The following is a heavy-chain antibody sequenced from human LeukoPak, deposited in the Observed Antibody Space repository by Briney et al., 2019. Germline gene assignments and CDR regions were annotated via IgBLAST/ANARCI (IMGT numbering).Heavy chain of an antibody. CDR3: ARASGSYHFDY. CDR2: ISSSSSYI. V-gene: IGHV3-21*01. D-gene: IGHD1-26*01. Sequence: PGGSLRLSCAASGFTFSSYSMNWVRQAPGKGLEWVSSISSSSSYICYADSVKGRFTISRDNAKNSLYLQMNSLRAEDTAVYYYARASGSYHFDYWGQGTLVTVSS. J-gene: IGHJ4*02. CDR1: GFTFSSYS.